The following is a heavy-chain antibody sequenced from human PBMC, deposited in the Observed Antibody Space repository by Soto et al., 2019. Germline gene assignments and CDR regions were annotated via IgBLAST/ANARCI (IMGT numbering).Heavy chain of an antibody. D-gene: IGHD4-17*01. J-gene: IGHJ4*02. CDR3: ARDGRAATVVTRPYYYFDY. V-gene: IGHV1-46*01. Sequence: ASVKVSCKASGYTFTSYYMHWVRQAPGQGLEWMGIINPSGGSTSYAQKFQGRVTMTRDTSTSTVYMELSSLRSEDTAVYYCARDGRAATVVTRPYYYFDYWGQGTLVTVSS. CDR2: INPSGGST. CDR1: GYTFTSYY.